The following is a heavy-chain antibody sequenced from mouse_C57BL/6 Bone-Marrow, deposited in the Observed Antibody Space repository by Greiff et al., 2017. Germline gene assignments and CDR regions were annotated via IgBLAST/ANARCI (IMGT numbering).Heavy chain of an antibody. Sequence: EVHLVESGGGLVKPGGSLKLSCAASGFTFSSYAMSWVRQTPEKRLEWVATISDGGSYTYYPDNVKGRFTISRDNAKNNQYLQMSHLKSEDTAMYYCARDNVVYHFDYWGQGTTLTVSS. CDR2: ISDGGSYT. CDR3: ARDNVVYHFDY. J-gene: IGHJ2*01. V-gene: IGHV5-4*01. CDR1: GFTFSSYA. D-gene: IGHD1-1*01.